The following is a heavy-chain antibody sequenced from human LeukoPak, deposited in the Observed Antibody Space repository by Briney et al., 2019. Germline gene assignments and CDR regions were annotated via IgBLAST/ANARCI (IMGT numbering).Heavy chain of an antibody. Sequence: GGSLRLSCAASGFTVSSNYMSWVRQAPGKGLEWVSFIYSGGSTYYADSVKGRFTISRDNSKNTLYLQMNSLRAEDTAVYYCAKGTDCSSTSCYYFDYWGQGTLVTVSS. CDR2: IYSGGST. J-gene: IGHJ4*02. CDR1: GFTVSSNY. V-gene: IGHV3-53*01. D-gene: IGHD2-2*01. CDR3: AKGTDCSSTSCYYFDY.